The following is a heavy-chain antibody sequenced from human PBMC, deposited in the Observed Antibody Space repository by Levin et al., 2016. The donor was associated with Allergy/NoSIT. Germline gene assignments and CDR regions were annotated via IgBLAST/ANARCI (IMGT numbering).Heavy chain of an antibody. D-gene: IGHD6-19*01. CDR2: ISAYNGNT. CDR3: ARDEAVAGSLGSYYYYYGMDV. V-gene: IGHV1-18*01. Sequence: WVRQAPGQGLEWMGWISAYNGNTNYAQKLQGRVTMTTDTSTSTAYMELRSLRSDDTAVYYCARDEAVAGSLGSYYYYYGMDVWGQGTTGHRLL. J-gene: IGHJ6*02.